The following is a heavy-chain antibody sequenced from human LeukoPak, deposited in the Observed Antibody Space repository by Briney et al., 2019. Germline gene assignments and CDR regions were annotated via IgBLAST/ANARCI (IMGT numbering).Heavy chain of an antibody. Sequence: SETLSLTCAVYGGSFSGYYWSWIRQPPGKGLEWIGEINHSGSTNYNPSLKSRVTISVDTSKNQFSLKLSSVTAADTAVYYCARRYFYSSRYMDVWGKGTTVTVSS. CDR1: GGSFSGYY. CDR3: ARRYFYSSRYMDV. CDR2: INHSGST. D-gene: IGHD2/OR15-2a*01. V-gene: IGHV4-34*01. J-gene: IGHJ6*03.